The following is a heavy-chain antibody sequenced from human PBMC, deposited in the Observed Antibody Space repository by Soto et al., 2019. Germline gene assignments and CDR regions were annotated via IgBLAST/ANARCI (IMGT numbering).Heavy chain of an antibody. CDR3: TRDNAVVVVAATEYYFDY. CDR1: GFTFSDHY. J-gene: IGHJ4*02. CDR2: IRSKAYGGTT. Sequence: PGGSLRLSCAASGFTFSDHYMAWIRQAPGKGLEWVGFIRSKAYGGTTEYAASVKGRFTISRDDSKSIAYLQMNSLKTEDTAVYYCTRDNAVVVVAATEYYFDYWGQGTLVTVSS. D-gene: IGHD2-15*01. V-gene: IGHV3-49*03.